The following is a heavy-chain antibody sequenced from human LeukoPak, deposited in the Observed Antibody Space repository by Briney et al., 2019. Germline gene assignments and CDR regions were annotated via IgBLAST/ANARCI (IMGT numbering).Heavy chain of an antibody. J-gene: IGHJ4*02. CDR3: ARLVWSGYYVDY. Sequence: PSETPSLTCTVSGGSISSSSYYWGWIRQPPGKGLEWIGSIYYSGSTYYNPSLKSRVTISVDTSKNQFSLKLSSVTAADTAVYYCARLVWSGYYVDYWGQGTLVTVSS. CDR2: IYYSGST. V-gene: IGHV4-39*01. CDR1: GGSISSSSYY. D-gene: IGHD3-3*01.